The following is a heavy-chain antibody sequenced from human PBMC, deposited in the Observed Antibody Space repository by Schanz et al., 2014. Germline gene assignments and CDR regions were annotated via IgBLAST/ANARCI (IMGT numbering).Heavy chain of an antibody. CDR3: ARDQYYFGSGNPFDI. CDR1: GLLFSYYY. Sequence: VQLVESGGGLVRPGGSLRLSCAASGLLFSYYYMSGVRQAPGKGLEWVSYISSSGSYTNYADSVKGRFTTSRDNGKKSMYLQMNSLRAEDTAVYYCARDQYYFGSGNPFDIWGQGTMVTVSS. D-gene: IGHD3-10*01. J-gene: IGHJ3*02. V-gene: IGHV3-11*06. CDR2: ISSSGSYT.